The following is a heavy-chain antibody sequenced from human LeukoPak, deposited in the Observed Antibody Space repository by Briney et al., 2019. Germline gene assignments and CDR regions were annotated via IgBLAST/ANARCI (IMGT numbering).Heavy chain of an antibody. Sequence: QSGGSLRLSCAASGFTFSSYAMHWVRQAPGKVLEWVAVISYDGSNKYYADSVKGRFTISRDNSKNTLYLQMNSLRAEDTAVYYCARAWDTAMVLDYWGQGTLVTVSS. D-gene: IGHD5-18*01. CDR1: GFTFSSYA. CDR3: ARAWDTAMVLDY. CDR2: ISYDGSNK. V-gene: IGHV3-30*04. J-gene: IGHJ4*02.